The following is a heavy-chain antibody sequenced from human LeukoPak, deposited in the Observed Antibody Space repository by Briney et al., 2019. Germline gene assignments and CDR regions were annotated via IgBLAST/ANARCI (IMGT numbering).Heavy chain of an antibody. V-gene: IGHV3-23*01. J-gene: IGHJ6*02. CDR1: GFTFSSYA. Sequence: GGSLRLSCAASGFTFSSYAMSWVRQAPGKGLERVSAISGSGGSTYYADSVKGRFTISRDNSKNTLYLQMNSLRAEDTAVYYCAKDGYYYGSGSHTKYYGMDVWGQGTTVTVSS. CDR2: ISGSGGST. D-gene: IGHD3-10*01. CDR3: AKDGYYYGSGSHTKYYGMDV.